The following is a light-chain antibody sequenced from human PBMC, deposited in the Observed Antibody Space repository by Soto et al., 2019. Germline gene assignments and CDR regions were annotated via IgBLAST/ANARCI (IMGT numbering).Light chain of an antibody. J-gene: IGKJ4*01. CDR2: GAS. CDR1: QSVSGSY. CDR3: QQYGSSPLT. Sequence: EIVLTQSPGTLSLSPGERATLSCRASQSVSGSYVAWYQQKPGQAPRLLIYGASGRATGIPDRFSGSGSGTGFTLTISRLEPEDLAVYYCQQYGSSPLTLGGGTKVDIK. V-gene: IGKV3-20*01.